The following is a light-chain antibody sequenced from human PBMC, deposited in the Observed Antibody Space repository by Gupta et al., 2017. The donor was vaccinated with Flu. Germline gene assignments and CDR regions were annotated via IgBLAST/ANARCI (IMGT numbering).Light chain of an antibody. V-gene: IGKV3-11*01. CDR1: QSVSPY. CDR2: DAS. J-gene: IGKJ4*01. Sequence: ERATRSCRASQSVSPYLAWYQQRPGQAPRLLIYDASNRATGIPARFSGSWSGTDFTLTISSLEPEDFAVYYCQERSSWPSFTFGGGTKVEIK. CDR3: QERSSWPSFT.